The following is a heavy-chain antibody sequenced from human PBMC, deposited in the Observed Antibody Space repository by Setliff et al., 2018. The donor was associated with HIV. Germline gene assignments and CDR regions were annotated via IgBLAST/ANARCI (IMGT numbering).Heavy chain of an antibody. D-gene: IGHD3-3*01. CDR1: GYSMSSYSITSGYY. CDR2: IDYSGST. J-gene: IGHJ1*01. V-gene: IGHV4-38-2*01. Sequence: SETLSLTCSVSGYSMSSYSITSGYYWGWIRQPPGKGLEWIGSIDYSGSTNYNPSLKSRVTISPDTSKNQFSLKMTSVTAADTAVYYSVGYNDFWDTSYVGAWGQGTLVTVSS. CDR3: VGYNDFWDTSYVGA.